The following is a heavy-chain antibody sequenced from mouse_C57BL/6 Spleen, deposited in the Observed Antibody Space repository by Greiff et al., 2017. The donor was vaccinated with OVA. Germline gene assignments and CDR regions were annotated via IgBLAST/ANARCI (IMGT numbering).Heavy chain of an antibody. D-gene: IGHD1-1*01. CDR1: GFTFSSYG. J-gene: IGHJ2*01. CDR2: ISSGGSYT. CDR3: ARHPITTVVAMDYFDY. Sequence: EVHLVESGGDLVKPGGSLKLSCAASGFTFSSYGMSWVRQTPDKRLEWVATISSGGSYTYYPDSVKGRFTISRDNAKNTLYLQMSSLKSEDTAMYYCARHPITTVVAMDYFDYWGQGTTLTVSS. V-gene: IGHV5-6*01.